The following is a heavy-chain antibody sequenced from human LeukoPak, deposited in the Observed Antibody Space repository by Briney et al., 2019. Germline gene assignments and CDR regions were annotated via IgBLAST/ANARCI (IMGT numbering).Heavy chain of an antibody. J-gene: IGHJ3*02. CDR1: GGTFSSYA. V-gene: IGHV1-69*05. Sequence: SVKVSCXASGGTFSSYAISWVRQAPGQGLEWMGGIIPIFGTANYAQKFQGRVTITTDESTSTAYMELSSLRSEDTAVYYCALGGVATTNPDAFDIWGQGTMVTVSS. CDR3: ALGGVATTNPDAFDI. CDR2: IIPIFGTA. D-gene: IGHD5-24*01.